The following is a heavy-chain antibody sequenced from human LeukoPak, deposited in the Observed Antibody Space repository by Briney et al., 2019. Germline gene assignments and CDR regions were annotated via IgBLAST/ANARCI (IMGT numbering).Heavy chain of an antibody. V-gene: IGHV1-18*01. CDR1: GYTFTSYG. Sequence: ASGSVSFKSSGYTFTSYGISWVRQAPGQGLGRMGCISAYNGNRNNAQKLQGRVTITTDTSTSTAYLELRSLRSDDTAVYYYARDQLGWYYDSSAHNAFDIWGQGTMVTVSS. CDR2: ISAYNGNR. CDR3: ARDQLGWYYDSSAHNAFDI. D-gene: IGHD3-22*01. J-gene: IGHJ3*02.